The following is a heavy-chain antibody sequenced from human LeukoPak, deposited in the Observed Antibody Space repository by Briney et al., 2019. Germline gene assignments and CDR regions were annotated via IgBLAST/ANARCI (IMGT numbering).Heavy chain of an antibody. CDR2: ISWDGGTT. CDR1: GFTFDDHA. V-gene: IGHV3-43D*03. Sequence: GGSLRLSCAASGFTFDDHAMHWVRQAPGKGLEWISLISWDGGTTYYANSVKGRFTISRDNSKNSVYLQMNSLRPEDTAIYYCTKGLRFAAALTPFDYWGQGTLVTVSS. J-gene: IGHJ4*02. CDR3: TKGLRFAAALTPFDY. D-gene: IGHD6-13*01.